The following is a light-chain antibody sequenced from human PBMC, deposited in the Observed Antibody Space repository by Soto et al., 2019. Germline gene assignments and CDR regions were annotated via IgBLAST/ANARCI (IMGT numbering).Light chain of an antibody. J-gene: IGLJ3*02. CDR2: EVS. CDR3: SSYTTTSTLRV. V-gene: IGLV2-14*01. Sequence: QSVLTQPASVSGSPGQSITISCTGTSSDVGVYNYVSWYQHRPGKAPKLMIYEVSNRPSGVSNRFSGSKSGNTASLTISGLQAADESDYYCSSYTTTSTLRVFGGGTKLTVL. CDR1: SSDVGVYNY.